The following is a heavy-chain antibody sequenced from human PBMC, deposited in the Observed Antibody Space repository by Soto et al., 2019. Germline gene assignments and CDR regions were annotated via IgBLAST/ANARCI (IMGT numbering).Heavy chain of an antibody. CDR3: ARQRDVREGDY. CDR2: ISSTSIYI. J-gene: IGHJ4*01. V-gene: IGHV3-21*01. Sequence: LRLSCAGSGFTFSDNSMKWVRQAPGKGLEWVASISSTSIYIFYADSLKGRFTISRDNAKNSLYLQMNSLRAEDTAIYYCARQRDVREGDYCGHGASVPVYS. CDR1: GFTFSDNS. D-gene: IGHD3-10*01.